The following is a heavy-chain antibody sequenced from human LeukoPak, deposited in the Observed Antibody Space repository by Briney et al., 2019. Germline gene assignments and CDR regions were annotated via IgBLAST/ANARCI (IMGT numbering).Heavy chain of an antibody. V-gene: IGHV3-23*01. Sequence: GGSLRLSCVASGVTFSTYAMNWVRQVPGKGLEWVSLISDSGSTTYHADSVKGRFTISRDNSKNTLYLQMNSLRAEDTAVYYCAKGREGNDVYYFDYWGQGTLVTVSS. CDR3: AKGREGNDVYYFDY. D-gene: IGHD1-1*01. CDR2: ISDSGSTT. J-gene: IGHJ4*02. CDR1: GVTFSTYA.